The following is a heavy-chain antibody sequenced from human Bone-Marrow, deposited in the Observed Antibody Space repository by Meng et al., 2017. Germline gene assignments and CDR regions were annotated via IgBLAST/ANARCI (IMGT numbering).Heavy chain of an antibody. CDR2: INSDGSST. CDR3: ARTRRIAAAGTMYYYYGMDV. J-gene: IGHJ6*02. V-gene: IGHV3-74*01. CDR1: GFTFSSYW. D-gene: IGHD6-13*01. Sequence: GESLKISCAASGFTFSSYWMHWVRQAPGKGLVWVSRINSDGSSTSYADSVKGRFTISRDNAKNTLYLQMNSLRAEDTAVYYCARTRRIAAAGTMYYYYGMDVRGQGTTVTVSS.